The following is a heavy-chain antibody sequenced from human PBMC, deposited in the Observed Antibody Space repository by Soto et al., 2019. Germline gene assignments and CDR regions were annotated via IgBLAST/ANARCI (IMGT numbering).Heavy chain of an antibody. Sequence: SETLSLTCTVSGASISRYYWSWIRQSPGKGLEWIGYIYHSGSTYYNPSLKSRVTISIDRSKNQFSLKMSSVTAADTAVYYCARLYYYYGSGSYYVPYYYYGMDVWGQGTTVT. J-gene: IGHJ6*02. CDR2: IYHSGST. V-gene: IGHV4-59*12. CDR1: GASISRYY. CDR3: ARLYYYYGSGSYYVPYYYYGMDV. D-gene: IGHD3-10*01.